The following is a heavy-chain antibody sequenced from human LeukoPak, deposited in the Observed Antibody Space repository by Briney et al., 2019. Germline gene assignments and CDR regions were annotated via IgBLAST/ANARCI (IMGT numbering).Heavy chain of an antibody. J-gene: IGHJ6*02. Sequence: GASVKVSCKASGYTFTGYYMHWVRQAPGQGLEWMGWINPNSGGTNYAQKFQGRVTMTRDTSISTAYMELSRLRSDGTAVYYCASGVVVPAAFSYYYGMDVWGQGTTVTVSS. V-gene: IGHV1-2*02. D-gene: IGHD2-2*01. CDR2: INPNSGGT. CDR3: ASGVVVPAAFSYYYGMDV. CDR1: GYTFTGYY.